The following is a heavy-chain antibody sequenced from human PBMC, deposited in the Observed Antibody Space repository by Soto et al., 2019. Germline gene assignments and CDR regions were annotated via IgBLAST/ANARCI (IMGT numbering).Heavy chain of an antibody. CDR3: ARDRDDYGTGNYYNRIDF. J-gene: IGHJ4*02. V-gene: IGHV1-69*01. CDR2: IIPIFGTP. CDR1: GGIFRTYA. D-gene: IGHD3-10*01. Sequence: QVQLVQSGAEVKKPGSSVKVSCKASGGIFRTYAISWLRQAPGQGLEWMGGIIPIFGTPNYAQRFQGRGTITTDESTSTAYMELSRLRSEDTAVYYCARDRDDYGTGNYYNRIDFWGQGTLFTVSS.